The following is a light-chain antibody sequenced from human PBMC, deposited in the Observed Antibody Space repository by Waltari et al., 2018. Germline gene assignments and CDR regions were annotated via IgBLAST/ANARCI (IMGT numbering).Light chain of an antibody. CDR3: MQALHTPRFT. Sequence: DIVMTQSRLSLPVTPGEPASIPCRSSQSLLHTNGYNYLDWYLQKPGQSPQLLIYLGSNRASGVPARFSGSGSGTDFTLKISRVEAEDVGVYYCMQALHTPRFTFGPGTKVDIK. J-gene: IGKJ3*01. CDR2: LGS. V-gene: IGKV2-28*01. CDR1: QSLLHTNGYNY.